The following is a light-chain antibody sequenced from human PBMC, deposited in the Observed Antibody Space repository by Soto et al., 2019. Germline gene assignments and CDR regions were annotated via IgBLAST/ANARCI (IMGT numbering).Light chain of an antibody. Sequence: DMVMTQSPATLSVSPGERATLSCRASQSVSSSLAWYQQKPGRSPRLLIYGASTRAIGIPARFSGSGSGTEFTLTISRLEPEDFAVYHCQQRSNWPPITFGQGTRLEI. CDR3: QQRSNWPPIT. J-gene: IGKJ5*01. CDR2: GAS. V-gene: IGKV3-15*01. CDR1: QSVSSS.